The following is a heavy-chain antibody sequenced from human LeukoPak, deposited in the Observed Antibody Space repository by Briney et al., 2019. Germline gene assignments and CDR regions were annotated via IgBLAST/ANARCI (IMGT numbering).Heavy chain of an antibody. D-gene: IGHD3-10*01. CDR3: ARDRLGFGELLSY. Sequence: GASVKVSCKASGYTFTGYYMHWVRQAPGQGLEWMGWINPNTGSTNYAQNFQGRVTMTRDTSISTVYMELSRLRSDDRAVYYCARDRLGFGELLSYWGQGTLVTVSS. CDR2: INPNTGST. J-gene: IGHJ4*02. V-gene: IGHV1-2*02. CDR1: GYTFTGYY.